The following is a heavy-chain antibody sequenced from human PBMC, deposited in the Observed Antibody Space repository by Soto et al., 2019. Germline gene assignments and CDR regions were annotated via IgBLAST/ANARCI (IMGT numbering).Heavy chain of an antibody. CDR3: AHLAAPQPANY. CDR2: IYWDDAK. Sequence: QITLKESGHTLVKPTQTLTLTCTFSGLSLSTSGVGVGWIRQPSGKALEWLALIYWDDAKRYSPSLKSRLTITKDPSKNQVVLTMTNMDPVDTATDYCAHLAAPQPANYWGQGTLVTVSS. J-gene: IGHJ4*02. CDR1: GLSLSTSGVG. V-gene: IGHV2-5*02. D-gene: IGHD6-6*01.